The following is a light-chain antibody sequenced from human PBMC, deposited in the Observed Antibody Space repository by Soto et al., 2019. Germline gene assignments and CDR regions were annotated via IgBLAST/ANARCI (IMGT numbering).Light chain of an antibody. V-gene: IGLV2-23*01. CDR3: CSYAGNPYV. CDR1: SSDVGSYNS. CDR2: EGS. J-gene: IGLJ1*01. Sequence: QSALTQPASVSGSPGQSIAISCTGTSSDVGSYNSVSWYQQHPGKAPKLMIYEGSKRPSGVSDRFSGSKSGNTASLTISGRQAEDEAEYYCCSYAGNPYVFGTGTKLTVL.